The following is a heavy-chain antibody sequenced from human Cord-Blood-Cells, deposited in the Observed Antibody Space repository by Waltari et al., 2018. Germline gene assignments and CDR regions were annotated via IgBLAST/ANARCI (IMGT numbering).Heavy chain of an antibody. CDR2: FDPEDGET. V-gene: IGHV1-24*01. CDR3: ATDGPDLEAV. J-gene: IGHJ4*02. Sequence: WMGGFDPEDGETIYAQKFQGRVTMTEDTSTDTAYMELSSLRSEDTAVYYCATDGPDLEAVWGQGTLVTASS. D-gene: IGHD3-3*01.